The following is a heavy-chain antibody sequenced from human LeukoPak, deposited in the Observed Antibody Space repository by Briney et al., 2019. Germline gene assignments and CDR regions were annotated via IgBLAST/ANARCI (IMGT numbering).Heavy chain of an antibody. J-gene: IGHJ4*02. D-gene: IGHD1-1*01. V-gene: IGHV1-2*02. CDR1: GYTFTGYY. Sequence: ASVKVSCKAFGYTFTGYYMHWVRQAPGQGLEWMGWINPNSGGTNYAQKFQGRVTMTRDTSISTAYMELSRLRSDDTAVYYCARKADWNAPDDYWGQGTLVTVSS. CDR3: ARKADWNAPDDY. CDR2: INPNSGGT.